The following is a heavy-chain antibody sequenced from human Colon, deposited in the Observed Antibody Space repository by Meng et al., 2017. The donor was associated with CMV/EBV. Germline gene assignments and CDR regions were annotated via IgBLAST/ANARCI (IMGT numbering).Heavy chain of an antibody. Sequence: GESLKISCTASGFTFSSYEMNWVRQTPGKGLEWISHISYDVRTIYYADSVKGRFTTSRDNAKNSLYLQMNNLRADDTGVYYCARGWGGTPNYFHYWGQGTLVTVS. CDR3: ARGWGGTPNYFHY. J-gene: IGHJ4*02. D-gene: IGHD1-7*01. V-gene: IGHV3-48*03. CDR2: ISYDVRTI. CDR1: GFTFSSYE.